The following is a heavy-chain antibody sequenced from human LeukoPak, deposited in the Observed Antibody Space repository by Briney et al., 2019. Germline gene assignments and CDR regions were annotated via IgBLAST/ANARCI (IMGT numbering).Heavy chain of an antibody. CDR1: GGSITSYY. D-gene: IGHD3-10*01. Sequence: KPSETLSLTCTVSGGSITSYYWSWIRQPPGKGLECIGYIHYTGSTNYNPSLKSRVTISVDTSKSQFSLSLSSVTSADTAVYYCAKAAKYYFGSDTYYYFDYWGQGILVTVSS. V-gene: IGHV4-59*01. J-gene: IGHJ4*02. CDR3: AKAAKYYFGSDTYYYFDY. CDR2: IHYTGST.